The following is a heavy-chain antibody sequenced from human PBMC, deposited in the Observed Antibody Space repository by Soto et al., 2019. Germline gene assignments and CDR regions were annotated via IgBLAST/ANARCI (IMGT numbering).Heavy chain of an antibody. V-gene: IGHV4-31*03. CDR3: AAKLGTTHYFDF. J-gene: IGHJ4*01. D-gene: IGHD7-27*01. CDR1: GDPVSSGSYY. Sequence: QVQLQESGPGLVQPSQTLSLTCSVSGDPVSSGSYYWTWVRQHPVKGLEWIGYIYHTGSTYYNPSLQSRLIMSIDTSKNQFSLLLCSVTAADTAVYFCAAKLGTTHYFDFWCHGALVAVSS. CDR2: IYHTGST.